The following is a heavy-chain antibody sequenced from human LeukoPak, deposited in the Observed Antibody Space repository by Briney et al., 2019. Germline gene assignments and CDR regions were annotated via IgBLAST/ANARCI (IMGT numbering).Heavy chain of an antibody. CDR1: GGSITSRSHY. J-gene: IGHJ4*02. CDR3: ARLYGYSYGYGDY. D-gene: IGHD5-18*01. Sequence: SETPSLTCSVSGGSITSRSHYWGWVRQPPGKGLEWIGSIYYGGSTYYSPSLKSRVIISVDTSKNQFSLKLSSVTAADTAVYYCARLYGYSYGYGDYWGQGTPVTVSS. V-gene: IGHV4-39*01. CDR2: IYYGGST.